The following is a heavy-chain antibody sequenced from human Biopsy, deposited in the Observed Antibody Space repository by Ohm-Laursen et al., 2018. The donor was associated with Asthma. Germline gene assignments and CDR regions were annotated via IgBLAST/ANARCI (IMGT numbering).Heavy chain of an antibody. D-gene: IGHD3-3*01. CDR2: IKEDGSEK. V-gene: IGHV3-7*02. CDR3: ARTFQFWSPYHAEHYQL. Sequence: SLRLSCSASGLTFSTSWMTWVRQAPGKGLEWVANIKEDGSEKNYVDSVKGRFTISRDNGKNSLYLQMNSLRAEDTAVYYCARTFQFWSPYHAEHYQLWGQGTLVTVPS. CDR1: GLTFSTSW. J-gene: IGHJ1*01.